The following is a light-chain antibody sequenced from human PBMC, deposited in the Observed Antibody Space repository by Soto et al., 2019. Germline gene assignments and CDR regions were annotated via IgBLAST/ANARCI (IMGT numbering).Light chain of an antibody. CDR3: GTWDSSLSAVV. Sequence: QSVLTQPPSVSAAPGQKVTISCSGSSSNIANNYVSWYQQLPGTAPKLLIYENNKRPSGIPDRFSGSKSGTSATLGITGLQTGDAADYYCGTWDSSLSAVVFGGGTKLTVL. CDR2: ENN. CDR1: SSNIANNY. J-gene: IGLJ2*01. V-gene: IGLV1-51*02.